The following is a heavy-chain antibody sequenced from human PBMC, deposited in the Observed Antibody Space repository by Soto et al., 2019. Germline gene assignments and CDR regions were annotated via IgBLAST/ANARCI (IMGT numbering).Heavy chain of an antibody. V-gene: IGHV4-4*07. CDR1: GGSISGYY. J-gene: IGHJ4*02. Sequence: SETLSLTCTVSGGSISGYYWSWIRQPAGKGLEWIGRIYTSGSTNYNPSLKSRVTMSVDTSKNQFSLKLSSVTAADTAVYYCAGGYCSGGSCPFDYWGQGTLVTVSS. D-gene: IGHD2-15*01. CDR3: AGGYCSGGSCPFDY. CDR2: IYTSGST.